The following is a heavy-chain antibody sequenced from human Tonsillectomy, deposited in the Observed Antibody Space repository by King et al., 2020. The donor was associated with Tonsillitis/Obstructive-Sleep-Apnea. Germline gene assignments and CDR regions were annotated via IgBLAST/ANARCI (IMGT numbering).Heavy chain of an antibody. Sequence: VQLVESGGGLVKPGRSLRLSCTAAGFTLGDYAMSWFRQAPGKGLEWVGFIRRKAYGGTTEYAASVKGRLTDSRDDSKSIAYLQMNSLKTEDTAVYYCTRDRQWLVPYYYYYMDVWGKGTTVTVSS. V-gene: IGHV3-49*05. CDR2: IRRKAYGGTT. D-gene: IGHD6-19*01. CDR1: GFTLGDYA. CDR3: TRDRQWLVPYYYYYMDV. J-gene: IGHJ6*03.